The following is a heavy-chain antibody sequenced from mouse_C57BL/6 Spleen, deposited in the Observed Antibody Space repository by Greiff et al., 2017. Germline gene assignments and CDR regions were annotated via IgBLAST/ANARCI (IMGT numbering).Heavy chain of an antibody. CDR3: ARRIKDYFDY. D-gene: IGHD2-4*01. J-gene: IGHJ2*01. CDR2: INYDGSST. Sequence: EVKVVESEGGLVQPGSSMKLSCTASGFTFSDYYMAWVRQVPEKGLEWVANINYDGSSTYYLDSLKSRFIISRDNAKNILYLQMSSLKSEDTATYYCARRIKDYFDYWGQGTTLTVSS. CDR1: GFTFSDYY. V-gene: IGHV5-16*02.